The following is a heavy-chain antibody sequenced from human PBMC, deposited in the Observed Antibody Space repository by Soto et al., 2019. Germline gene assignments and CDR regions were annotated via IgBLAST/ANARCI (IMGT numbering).Heavy chain of an antibody. Sequence: PGGPLPPSCTTCGLAIRRSALSCIGQAPGKGLDWVAAISGSGGSTYYPYSVKGRFTISRDNSKNTLYLQMNSLRAEDTAVYYCAKDTWDDFWSGYYTGGYYFDSWRQGNLVTASA. CDR2: ISGSGGST. CDR3: AKDTWDDFWSGYYTGGYYFDS. V-gene: IGHV3-23*01. CDR1: GLAIRRSA. D-gene: IGHD3-3*01. J-gene: IGHJ4*02.